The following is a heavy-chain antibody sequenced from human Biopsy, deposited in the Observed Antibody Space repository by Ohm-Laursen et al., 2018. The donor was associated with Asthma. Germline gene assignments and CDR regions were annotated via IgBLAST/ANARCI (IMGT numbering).Heavy chain of an antibody. CDR2: VFYTGIT. CDR1: GFSMDTNSYF. V-gene: IGHV4-39*01. Sequence: SETLSLTCTISGFSMDTNSYFWGWIRQPPGKGLEWIGGVFYTGITYYNPSLESRVTISLDASKNEFSLRLTYVTAADTAQYYCVRQSGYRSGWPKLLFVYYGMDVWGPRTTVTVSS. D-gene: IGHD6-19*01. J-gene: IGHJ6*02. CDR3: VRQSGYRSGWPKLLFVYYGMDV.